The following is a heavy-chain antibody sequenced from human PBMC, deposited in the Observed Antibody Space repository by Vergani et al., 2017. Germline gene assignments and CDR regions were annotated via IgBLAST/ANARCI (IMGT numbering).Heavy chain of an antibody. J-gene: IGHJ4*02. CDR2: INTNTGNP. V-gene: IGHV7-4-1*02. CDR1: GYTFTSYA. CDR3: ARECVIEQPLVRHDY. Sequence: QVQLVQSGSELKKPGASVKVSCKASGYTFTSYAMNWVRKAPGQGLEWMGWINTNTGNPKYAKGFNGRLVFSLDTSVSTAYLQISSLKAEDTAVYYCARECVIEQPLVRHDYGGQGSLVTAPS. D-gene: IGHD6-13*01.